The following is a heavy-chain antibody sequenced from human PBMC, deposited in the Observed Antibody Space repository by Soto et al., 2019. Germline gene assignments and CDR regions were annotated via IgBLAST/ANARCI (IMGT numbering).Heavy chain of an antibody. D-gene: IGHD2-15*01. V-gene: IGHV3-23*01. J-gene: IGHJ3*02. Sequence: GGSLRLSCAASGFTFSSYAMNWVRQAPGKGLEWVSVISGSGDSTYYADSVKGRFTISRDNSKNTLYLQMNSLRTEDTAAYYCAPHVSCSGGSCQYDAFAIRGQGTMVTVSS. CDR2: ISGSGDST. CDR1: GFTFSSYA. CDR3: APHVSCSGGSCQYDAFAI.